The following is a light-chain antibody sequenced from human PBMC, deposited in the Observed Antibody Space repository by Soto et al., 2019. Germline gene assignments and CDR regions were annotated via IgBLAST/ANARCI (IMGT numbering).Light chain of an antibody. V-gene: IGKV3-15*01. CDR2: GAS. J-gene: IGKJ3*01. CDR1: QSVSSN. CDR3: QQYNDWPPIT. Sequence: EIVMTQSPATLSASPGERATLSCRASQSVSSNLAWYQQKPGQAPRLLVYGASTRDTGIPARFSGSGSGTEFTLTISGLQSEDFAVYYCQQYNDWPPITFGPGTKVDI.